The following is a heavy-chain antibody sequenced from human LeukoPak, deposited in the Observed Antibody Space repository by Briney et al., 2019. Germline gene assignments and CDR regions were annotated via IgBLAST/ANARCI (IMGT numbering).Heavy chain of an antibody. Sequence: PGGSLRLSCAASGFIFSDYYMTWVRQARGGGGDWLSYISSDSSYTTYADSVKGRFTVSRDNAKNSLYLQMNSLRAEDTAVYYCARLHSTAAAGTYDYWGQGTLVTVSS. CDR2: ISSDSSYT. CDR1: GFIFSDYY. CDR3: ARLHSTAAAGTYDY. J-gene: IGHJ4*02. V-gene: IGHV3-11*06. D-gene: IGHD6-13*01.